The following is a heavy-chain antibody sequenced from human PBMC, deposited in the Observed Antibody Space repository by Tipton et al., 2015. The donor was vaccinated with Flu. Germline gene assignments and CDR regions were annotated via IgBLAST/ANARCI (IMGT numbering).Heavy chain of an antibody. V-gene: IGHV4-4*07. D-gene: IGHD2-15*01. Sequence: TLSLTCTVSGGSISSYYWSWIRQPAGKGLEWIGRIYTSGSTNYNPSLKSRVTMSVGTSKNQFSLKLSSVTAADTAVYYCAREFGNCSGGSCYSYKHYYGMDVWGQGTTVTVSS. CDR2: IYTSGST. CDR3: AREFGNCSGGSCYSYKHYYGMDV. J-gene: IGHJ6*02. CDR1: GGSISSYY.